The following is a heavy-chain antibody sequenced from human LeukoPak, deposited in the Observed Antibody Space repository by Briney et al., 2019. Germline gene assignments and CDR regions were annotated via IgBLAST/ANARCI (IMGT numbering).Heavy chain of an antibody. Sequence: PSETLSLTCTVSGGSISGYYWSWIRQPPGKGLEWIGFIYYSGSTNYNPSLRSRVTISVDTSRNQFSLKLSSVSAADTAVYYCAGYATTVTTSDYWDQGTLVTDSS. CDR2: IYYSGST. J-gene: IGHJ4*02. V-gene: IGHV4-59*08. CDR3: AGYATTVTTSDY. D-gene: IGHD4-17*01. CDR1: GGSISGYY.